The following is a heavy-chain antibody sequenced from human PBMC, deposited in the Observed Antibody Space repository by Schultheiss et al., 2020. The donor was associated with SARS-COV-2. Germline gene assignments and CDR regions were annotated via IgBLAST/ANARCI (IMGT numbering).Heavy chain of an antibody. Sequence: GGSLRLSCAASGFTFSSYSMNWVRQAPGKGLEWVSYISSSSSTIYYADSVKGRFTISRDNAKNSLYLQMNSLRAEDTAVYYCARAGLRWVLAYWGQGTLVTVSS. D-gene: IGHD4-23*01. V-gene: IGHV3-48*04. CDR3: ARAGLRWVLAY. CDR2: ISSSSSTI. J-gene: IGHJ4*02. CDR1: GFTFSSYS.